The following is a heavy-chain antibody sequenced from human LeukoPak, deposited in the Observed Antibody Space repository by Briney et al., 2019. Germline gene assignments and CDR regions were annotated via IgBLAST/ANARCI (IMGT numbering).Heavy chain of an antibody. J-gene: IGHJ4*02. CDR2: ISSSGSTI. CDR1: GFTFSSYE. D-gene: IGHD3-10*01. CDR3: AREMVRGVIRGDY. Sequence: GGSLRLSCAASGFTFSSYEMNWVRQAPGKGLEWVSYISSSGSTIYYADSVKGRFTISRDNAKNSLYLQMNSLRAEDTAVYYCAREMVRGVIRGDYWGQGTLVTVSS. V-gene: IGHV3-48*03.